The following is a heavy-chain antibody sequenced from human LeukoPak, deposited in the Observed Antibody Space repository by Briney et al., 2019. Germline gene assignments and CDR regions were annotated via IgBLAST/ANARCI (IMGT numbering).Heavy chain of an antibody. Sequence: SETLSLTCGVSGGSIDITNYWSWVRQAPGKGLEWIGEISHGGTTNYNPSLRSRVAMSLDRANNQFSLKLSSVTAADASVYYCARVNYYDSSGSYWWFDPWGQGTLVTVSS. CDR3: ARVNYYDSSGSYWWFDP. J-gene: IGHJ5*02. D-gene: IGHD3-22*01. CDR1: GGSIDITNY. V-gene: IGHV4-4*02. CDR2: ISHGGTT.